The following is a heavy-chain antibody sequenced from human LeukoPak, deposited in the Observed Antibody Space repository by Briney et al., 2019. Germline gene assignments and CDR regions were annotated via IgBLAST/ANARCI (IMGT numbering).Heavy chain of an antibody. Sequence: PSETLSLTCAVYGGSFSGYYWSWIRQPPGKGLEWIGEINHIGSTNYNPSLKSRVTISVDTSKNQFSLKLSSVTAADTAVYYCARGGGIVVVPAAIRPYRYNWFDPWGQGTLVTVSS. CDR2: INHIGST. D-gene: IGHD2-2*01. CDR3: ARGGGIVVVPAAIRPYRYNWFDP. J-gene: IGHJ5*02. V-gene: IGHV4-34*01. CDR1: GGSFSGYY.